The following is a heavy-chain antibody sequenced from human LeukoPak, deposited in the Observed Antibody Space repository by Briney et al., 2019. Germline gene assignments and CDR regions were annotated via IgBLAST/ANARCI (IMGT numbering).Heavy chain of an antibody. V-gene: IGHV3-30*04. CDR2: ISYDENDK. J-gene: IGHJ4*02. CDR3: AKLTYGSGTYGAFDY. CDR1: GFTFSIYA. Sequence: GGSLRLSCAASGFTFSIYAMHWVRQAPGKGLEWVAVISYDENDKYYADSVKGRFTISRDNSKNTLYLQMNSLRAEDTAVHYCAKLTYGSGTYGAFDYWGQGTLVTVST. D-gene: IGHD3-10*01.